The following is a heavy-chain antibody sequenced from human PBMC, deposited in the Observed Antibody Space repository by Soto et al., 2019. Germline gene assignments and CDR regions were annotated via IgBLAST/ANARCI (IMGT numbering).Heavy chain of an antibody. V-gene: IGHV1-2*02. Sequence: VASVKVSCKASGYTFTGYYIHWVRQAPGQGLEWMGWVSPNSGGADYAQKFQGRVTMTRDTSVSSAYMELSSLTSDDTAVYYCARANSGDDDEFDYRGKGTPVTVSS. CDR1: GYTFTGYY. CDR2: VSPNSGGA. J-gene: IGHJ4*02. D-gene: IGHD5-12*01. CDR3: ARANSGDDDEFDY.